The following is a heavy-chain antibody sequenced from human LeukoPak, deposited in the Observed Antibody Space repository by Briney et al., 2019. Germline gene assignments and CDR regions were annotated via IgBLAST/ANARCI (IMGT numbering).Heavy chain of an antibody. Sequence: GESLKISCKSSGYSLSSYWIGCVRQMPGKGLEWMGIIYPGDSDTRYSPSFQGQVTISADKSISTAYLQWSSLKASDTGIYYCARPRAAWGATIDYWGQGTLVTVSS. D-gene: IGHD1-26*01. CDR1: GYSLSSYW. CDR2: IYPGDSDT. V-gene: IGHV5-51*01. J-gene: IGHJ4*02. CDR3: ARPRAAWGATIDY.